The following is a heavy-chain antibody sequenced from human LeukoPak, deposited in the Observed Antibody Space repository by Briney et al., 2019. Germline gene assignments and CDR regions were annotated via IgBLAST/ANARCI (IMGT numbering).Heavy chain of an antibody. CDR2: IYYSGSA. Sequence: ASETLSLTCTVSGGSISSYYWSWIRQPPGKGLQWIGYIYYSGSANYNPSLMSRAAISEDTSKNQVSLKLSSVTAADTAIYYCARGPAWYFNYWGQGTLVTVSS. V-gene: IGHV4-59*01. J-gene: IGHJ4*02. CDR3: ARGPAWYFNY. CDR1: GGSISSYY.